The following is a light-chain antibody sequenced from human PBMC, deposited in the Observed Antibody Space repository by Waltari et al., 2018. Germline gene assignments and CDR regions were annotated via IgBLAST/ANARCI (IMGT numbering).Light chain of an antibody. CDR1: NIGSYS. J-gene: IGLJ1*01. CDR3: QVWHAAIDPGV. Sequence: SYVLTQPPSVSVAPGETARITCGGDNIGSYSVHWYQQKPGQAPVVVIFYGSDRPSGIPERFSGSNSGNTATLTITRVEAGDEANYYCQVWHAAIDPGVFGTGTEVSVL. V-gene: IGLV3-21*04. CDR2: YGS.